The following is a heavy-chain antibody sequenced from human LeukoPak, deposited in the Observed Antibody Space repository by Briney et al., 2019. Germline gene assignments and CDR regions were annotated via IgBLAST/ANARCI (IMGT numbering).Heavy chain of an antibody. J-gene: IGHJ2*01. Sequence: SETLSLTCALYGGSFSSCSWSWTWIRQTPEKGVEWIGEIIEKGNANYNPSLKSRVTIDLDTSKNQFSLKLTSMTAADTAMYYCARGYYPPRWYFDLWGRGTLVTVSS. D-gene: IGHD3-10*01. CDR2: IIEKGNA. CDR3: ARGYYPPRWYFDL. CDR1: GGSFSSCS. V-gene: IGHV4-34*01.